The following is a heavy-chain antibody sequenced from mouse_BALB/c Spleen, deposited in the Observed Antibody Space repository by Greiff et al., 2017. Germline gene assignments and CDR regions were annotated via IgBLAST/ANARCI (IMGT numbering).Heavy chain of an antibody. CDR1: GFSLTRYG. V-gene: IGHV2-9*02. J-gene: IGHJ2*01. CDR3: ARVHDGNDPGY. D-gene: IGHD2-2*01. CDR2: IWPGGST. Sequence: QVQLVQSGPGLVAPSQSLSLTCTVSGFSLTRYGVHWVRQPPGKGLEWLGVIWPGGSTNYNSALMSRLSISKDNSKSQVFLIMNSRQTYDTAMYYGARVHDGNDPGYGGQGTTLTVSA.